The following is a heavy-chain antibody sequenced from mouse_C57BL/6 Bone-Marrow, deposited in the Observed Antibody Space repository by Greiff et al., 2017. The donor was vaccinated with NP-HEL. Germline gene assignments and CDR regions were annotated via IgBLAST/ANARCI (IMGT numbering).Heavy chain of an antibody. J-gene: IGHJ1*03. V-gene: IGHV3-8*01. CDR1: GYSITSDY. CDR3: ARLTTVVATGYWYFDV. D-gene: IGHD1-1*01. CDR2: ISYSGST. Sequence: QLKESGPGLAKPSQTLSLTCSVTGYSITSDYWNWIRKFPGNKLEYMGYISYSGSTYYNPSLKSRISITRDTSKNQYYLQLNSVTTEDTATYYCARLTTVVATGYWYFDVWGTGTTVTVSS.